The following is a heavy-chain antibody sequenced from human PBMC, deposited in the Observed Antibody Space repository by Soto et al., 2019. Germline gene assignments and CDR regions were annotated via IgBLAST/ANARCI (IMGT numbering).Heavy chain of an antibody. CDR3: ARVLLGSGTYYNTFDY. CDR1: WYTFTAHA. CDR2: INAGNGNP. D-gene: IGHD3-10*01. Sequence: GAPVKVSCKASWYTFTAHAIHLGRPAPRQTLEWMGWINAGNGNPKYSQKFQGRVTITRDTSASTAYMELSSLSSEDTAVYYCARVLLGSGTYYNTFDYWGQGTLVTVSS. J-gene: IGHJ4*02. V-gene: IGHV1-3*01.